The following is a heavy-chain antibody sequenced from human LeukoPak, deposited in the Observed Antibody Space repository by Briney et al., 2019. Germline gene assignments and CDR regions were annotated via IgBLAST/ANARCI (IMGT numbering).Heavy chain of an antibody. CDR1: RFTFSSYA. CDR2: ISGSCGST. J-gene: IGHJ6*02. V-gene: IGHV3-23*01. CDR3: ADLNGRMDV. Sequence: GGSLRLSCAASRFTFSSYAMSWVRQAPGKGLEGVSAISGSCGSTYYADSVKGRFTIARDNSKNTRSLQMRNLRAEHTAVYYCADLNGRMDVWGHGTTVTVSS. D-gene: IGHD2-8*01.